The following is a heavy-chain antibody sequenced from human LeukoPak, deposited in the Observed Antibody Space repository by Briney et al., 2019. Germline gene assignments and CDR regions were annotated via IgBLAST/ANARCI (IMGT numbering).Heavy chain of an antibody. CDR3: ARDKAGNSLDY. CDR1: VDSVSINTTA. Sequence: QTLSLTSAISVDSVSINTTACTSISPSPTSGLEWLGRTYYSYKWYNDYAVSVKSRINIKPDTSKNQFSVQLNSVNYEETAVDYCARDKAGNSLDYWGQGTLVTVSS. J-gene: IGHJ4*02. V-gene: IGHV6-1*01. CDR2: TYYSYKWYN.